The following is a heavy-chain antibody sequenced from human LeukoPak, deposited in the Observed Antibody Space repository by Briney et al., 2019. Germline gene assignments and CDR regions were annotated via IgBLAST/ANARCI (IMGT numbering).Heavy chain of an antibody. CDR3: ARDNVVVLADGAWEYYYGMDV. J-gene: IGHJ6*02. D-gene: IGHD2-15*01. CDR2: IYYRGST. Sequence: PSETLSLTCSVSGFSISGSSYDWGSTRQPPGRGRGLIGSIYYRGSTYNNPSLKSRVSISVDTSQNQFSLTVSSVTVADTAVYYCARDNVVVLADGAWEYYYGMDVWGQGTTVTVPS. CDR1: GFSISGSSYD. V-gene: IGHV4-39*07.